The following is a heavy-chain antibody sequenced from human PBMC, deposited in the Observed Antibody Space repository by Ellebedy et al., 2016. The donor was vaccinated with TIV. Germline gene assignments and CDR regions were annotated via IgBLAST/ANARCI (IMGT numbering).Heavy chain of an antibody. CDR3: ASTEYLGFWGY. J-gene: IGHJ4*02. Sequence: MPSETLSLTCIVSGGSISSYYWSRIRQPPGKGLEWIGYMSSSGNTNYNPSLKSRVTTSIDTSKNQFSLRLSFVTAADTAGYYCASTEYLGFWGYWGQGTLVTVSS. D-gene: IGHD3-16*01. CDR1: GGSISSYY. CDR2: MSSSGNT. V-gene: IGHV4-59*12.